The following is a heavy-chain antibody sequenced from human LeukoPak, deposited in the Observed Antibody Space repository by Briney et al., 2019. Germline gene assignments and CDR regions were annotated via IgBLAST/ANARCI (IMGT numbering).Heavy chain of an antibody. CDR3: ATNIVVVVAATPGVDY. Sequence: GGSLRLSCAASGFTFSSYWMSWVRQAPGKGLEWVANIKQDGSEKYYVDSVKGRFTISRDNAKNSLYLQMNSLRAEDTAVYYCATNIVVVVAATPGVDYWGQGTLVTVSS. V-gene: IGHV3-7*03. D-gene: IGHD2-15*01. CDR1: GFTFSSYW. CDR2: IKQDGSEK. J-gene: IGHJ4*02.